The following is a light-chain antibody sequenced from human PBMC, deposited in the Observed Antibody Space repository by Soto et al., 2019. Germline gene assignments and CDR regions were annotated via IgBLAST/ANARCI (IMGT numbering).Light chain of an antibody. CDR1: SSNIGSNH. CDR3: SARDDSLSGVV. V-gene: IGLV1-47*01. CDR2: RSD. Sequence: QAVVTQPPSTSGTPGQRVTISCSGSSSNIGSNHVYWYQQFPGMAPKLLMYRSDQRPTGVPDRFSGSKSGTSASLAISGLRSDDEADYYRSARDDSLSGVVFGGGTKLTVL. J-gene: IGLJ2*01.